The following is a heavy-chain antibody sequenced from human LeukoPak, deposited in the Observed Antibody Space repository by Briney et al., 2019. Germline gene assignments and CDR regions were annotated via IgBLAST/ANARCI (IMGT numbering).Heavy chain of an antibody. D-gene: IGHD6-13*01. CDR1: GFTFSSYA. CDR3: ARAGIAAAGTYNWFDP. CDR2: ISYDGSNK. V-gene: IGHV3-30-3*01. Sequence: GSPRLSCAASGFTFSSYAMHWVRQAPGKGLEWVAVISYDGSNKYYADSVKGRFTISRDNSKNTLYLQMNSLRAEDTAVYYCARAGIAAAGTYNWFDPWGQGTLVTVSS. J-gene: IGHJ5*02.